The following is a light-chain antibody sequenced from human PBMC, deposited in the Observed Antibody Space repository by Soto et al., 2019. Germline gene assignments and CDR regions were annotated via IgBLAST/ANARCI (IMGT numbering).Light chain of an antibody. CDR3: QQYGSSPT. J-gene: IGKJ1*01. CDR2: GAS. Sequence: EIVLTQSPGTLSLSPGERATLSCRASQSFGSTYLAWYQQKPGQTPRLLIYGASSRATGIPDRFSGSGSGTDFTLTITRLEPEDFAVYYCQQYGSSPTFGQGTKVEIK. CDR1: QSFGSTY. V-gene: IGKV3-20*01.